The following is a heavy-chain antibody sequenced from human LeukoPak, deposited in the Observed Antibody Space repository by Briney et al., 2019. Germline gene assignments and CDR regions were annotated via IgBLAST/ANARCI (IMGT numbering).Heavy chain of an antibody. CDR2: IIPILGIA. D-gene: IGHD2-15*01. CDR3: ARGYCSGGSCYWGFDP. Sequence: GSSVKVSCKASGGTFSSYAISWVRQAPGQGLEWMGRIIPILGIANYAQKFQGRVTITADKSTSTAYMELSSLRSEDTAVYYCARGYCSGGSCYWGFDPWGQGTLVTVSS. CDR1: GGTFSSYA. V-gene: IGHV1-69*04. J-gene: IGHJ5*02.